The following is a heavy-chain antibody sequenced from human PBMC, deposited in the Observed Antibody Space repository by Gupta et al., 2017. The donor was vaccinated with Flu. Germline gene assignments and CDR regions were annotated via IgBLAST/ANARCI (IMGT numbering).Heavy chain of an antibody. J-gene: IGHJ1*01. D-gene: IGHD6-13*01. Sequence: EVRLFESGGDLVQPGGSLGLSCAASGFTFSTYAMTWFRQAPGKGLEWVSSISTTGGTTYYAVSVKGRFTVSRDNSNKTLYLQMHSLRAEDTAVYYCAKDWTGYSNLWGQGTLVTVSS. V-gene: IGHV3-23*01. CDR1: GFTFSTYA. CDR3: AKDWTGYSNL. CDR2: ISTTGGTT.